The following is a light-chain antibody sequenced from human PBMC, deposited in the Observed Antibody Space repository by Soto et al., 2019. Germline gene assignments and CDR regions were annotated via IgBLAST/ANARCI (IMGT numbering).Light chain of an antibody. Sequence: EIVMTQSLATLSVSPVERASLSCRASQSVSSNLAWYQQKPGQTPRLLIYATSTRATGIPAKFSGSGSGTEFTLTISSLQSEDFAVYYCQHYNNWPLTFGGGTKVEIK. CDR1: QSVSSN. V-gene: IGKV3-15*01. J-gene: IGKJ4*01. CDR3: QHYNNWPLT. CDR2: ATS.